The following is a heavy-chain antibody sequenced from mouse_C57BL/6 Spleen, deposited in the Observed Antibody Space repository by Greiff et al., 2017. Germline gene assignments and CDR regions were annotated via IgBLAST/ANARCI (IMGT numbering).Heavy chain of an antibody. Sequence: QVHVKQSGAELARPGASVKLSCKASGYTFTSYGISWVKQRTGQGLEWIGEIYPRSGNTYYNEKFKGKATLTADKSSSTAYMELRSLTSEDSAVYFCASYYYGSSYDAMDYWGQGTSVTVSS. CDR2: IYPRSGNT. D-gene: IGHD1-1*01. V-gene: IGHV1-81*01. J-gene: IGHJ4*01. CDR1: GYTFTSYG. CDR3: ASYYYGSSYDAMDY.